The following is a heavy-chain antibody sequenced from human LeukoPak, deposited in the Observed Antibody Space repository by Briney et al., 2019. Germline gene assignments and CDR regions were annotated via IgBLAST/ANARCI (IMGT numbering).Heavy chain of an antibody. Sequence: SETLSLTCTVSGGSISSSSYYWGWIRQPPGKGLEWFGNIYYSGSTYYNPSLKSRVTISVDTSKNQFSLKLSSVTAADTAVYYCARHYFSSWYDYWGQGTLVTVSS. V-gene: IGHV4-39*01. CDR2: IYYSGST. D-gene: IGHD6-13*01. J-gene: IGHJ4*02. CDR3: ARHYFSSWYDY. CDR1: GGSISSSSYY.